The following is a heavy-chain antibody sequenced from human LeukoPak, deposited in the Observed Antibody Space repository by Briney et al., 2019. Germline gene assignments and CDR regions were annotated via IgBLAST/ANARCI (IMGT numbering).Heavy chain of an antibody. CDR3: AKENPVGGTNYFDY. Sequence: PGGSLRLSCAASGFIFNNYPMSWVRQAPGKGLEWVSAITSSGDRIYYADSVKGRFTISRDNSKNTLSLQMNTLSAEDTAVYYCAKENPVGGTNYFDYWGQGTVVTVSS. CDR2: ITSSGDRI. D-gene: IGHD1-26*01. J-gene: IGHJ4*02. CDR1: GFIFNNYP. V-gene: IGHV3-23*01.